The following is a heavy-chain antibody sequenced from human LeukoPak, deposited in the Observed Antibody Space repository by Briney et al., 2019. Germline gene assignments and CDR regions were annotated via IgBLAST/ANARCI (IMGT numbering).Heavy chain of an antibody. J-gene: IGHJ5*02. CDR3: ARERITMIVVVITEDWFDP. V-gene: IGHV4-38-2*02. CDR1: GYSISSGYY. Sequence: SETLSLTCTVSGYSISSGYYWGWIRQPPGKGLEWIGSIYHSGSTYYSPSLKSRVTISVDTSKNQFSLKLSSVTAADTAVYYCARERITMIVVVITEDWFDPWGQGTLVTVSS. CDR2: IYHSGST. D-gene: IGHD3-22*01.